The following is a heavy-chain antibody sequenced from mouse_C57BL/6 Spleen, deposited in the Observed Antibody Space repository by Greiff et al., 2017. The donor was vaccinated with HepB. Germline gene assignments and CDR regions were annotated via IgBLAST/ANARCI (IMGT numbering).Heavy chain of an antibody. J-gene: IGHJ2*01. CDR2: IYPGSGNT. Sequence: QVQLKESGAELVRPGASVKLSCKASGYTFTDYYINWVKQRPGQGLEWIARIYPGSGNTYYNEKFKGKATLTAEKSSSTAYMQLSSLTSEDSAVYFCARYSNYLYYFDYWGQGTTLTVSS. CDR1: GYTFTDYY. V-gene: IGHV1-76*01. CDR3: ARYSNYLYYFDY. D-gene: IGHD2-5*01.